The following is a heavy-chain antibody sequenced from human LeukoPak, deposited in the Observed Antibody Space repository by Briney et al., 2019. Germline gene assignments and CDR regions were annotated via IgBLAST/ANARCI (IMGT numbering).Heavy chain of an antibody. CDR3: ARASITMVRGVILFDY. J-gene: IGHJ4*02. Sequence: ASVKVSCKASGYTFTSYGISWVRQAPGQGLEWMGWISAYNGNTNYAQKLRGRVTMTTDTSTSTAYMELRSLRSDDTAVYYCARASITMVRGVILFDYWGQGTLVTVSS. CDR1: GYTFTSYG. CDR2: ISAYNGNT. V-gene: IGHV1-18*04. D-gene: IGHD3-10*01.